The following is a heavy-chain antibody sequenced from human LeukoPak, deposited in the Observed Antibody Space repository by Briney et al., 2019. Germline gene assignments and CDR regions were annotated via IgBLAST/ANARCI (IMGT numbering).Heavy chain of an antibody. D-gene: IGHD6-6*01. J-gene: IGHJ4*02. CDR1: GGSISSSSYY. Sequence: SETLSLTCTVSGGSISSSSYYWGWIRQPPGKGLEWIGSIYYSGSTYYNPSLKSRVTISVDTSKNQFSLKLSSVTAADTAVYYCARDLSSSSGAYFDYWGQGTLVTVSS. V-gene: IGHV4-39*07. CDR3: ARDLSSSSGAYFDY. CDR2: IYYSGST.